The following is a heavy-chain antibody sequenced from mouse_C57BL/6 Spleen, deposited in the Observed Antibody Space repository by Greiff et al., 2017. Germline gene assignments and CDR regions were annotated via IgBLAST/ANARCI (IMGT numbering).Heavy chain of an antibody. J-gene: IGHJ3*01. Sequence: VQLQQSGAELARPGASVKLSCKASGYTFTSSGISWVKQRTGQGLEWIGEIYPRSGNTYYNEKFKGKATLTADKSSSTAYMELRSLTSEDSAVYFCARWDGSTPFAYWGQGTLVTVSA. V-gene: IGHV1-81*01. CDR2: IYPRSGNT. D-gene: IGHD1-1*01. CDR1: GYTFTSSG. CDR3: ARWDGSTPFAY.